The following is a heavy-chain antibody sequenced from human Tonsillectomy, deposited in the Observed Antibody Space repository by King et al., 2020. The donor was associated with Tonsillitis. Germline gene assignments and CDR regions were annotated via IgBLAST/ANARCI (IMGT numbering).Heavy chain of an antibody. Sequence: VQLVESGGGLVQPGGSLRLSCAASGFTFSSYAMSWVRQAPGKGLEWVSAISGSGGSTYYADSVKGRFTISRDNSKNTLYLQMNSLRAEDTAVYYCAKDLSISTYYYDSSGYYPGAFDIWGQGTMVTVSS. V-gene: IGHV3-23*04. CDR1: GFTFSSYA. D-gene: IGHD3-22*01. J-gene: IGHJ3*02. CDR3: AKDLSISTYYYDSSGYYPGAFDI. CDR2: ISGSGGST.